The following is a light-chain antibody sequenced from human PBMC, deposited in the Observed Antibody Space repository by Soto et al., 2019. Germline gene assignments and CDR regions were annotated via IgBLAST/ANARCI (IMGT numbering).Light chain of an antibody. CDR2: DAS. J-gene: IGKJ2*01. V-gene: IGKV3-11*01. Sequence: EIVLTQSPATLSLSPGERATLSCRASQSVSSYLAWYQQKPGQAPRLLIYDASNRATGIPARFSGSGSGTDFNLTISSPEPEDFAVYYCQQRSNWPPYTFGQGTKLEIK. CDR1: QSVSSY. CDR3: QQRSNWPPYT.